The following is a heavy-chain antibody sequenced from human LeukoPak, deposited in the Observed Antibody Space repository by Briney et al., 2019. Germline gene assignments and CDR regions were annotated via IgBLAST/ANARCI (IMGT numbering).Heavy chain of an antibody. CDR1: GYTFTGYY. CDR2: INPNSGGT. V-gene: IGHV1-2*06. J-gene: IGHJ5*02. Sequence: ASVKVSCKASGYTFTGYYMHWVRQAPGQGLEWMGRINPNSGGTNYAQKLQGRVTMTTDTSTSTAYMELRSLRSDDTAVYYCAKGGGRFIAARPHWFDPWGQGTLVTVSS. D-gene: IGHD6-6*01. CDR3: AKGGGRFIAARPHWFDP.